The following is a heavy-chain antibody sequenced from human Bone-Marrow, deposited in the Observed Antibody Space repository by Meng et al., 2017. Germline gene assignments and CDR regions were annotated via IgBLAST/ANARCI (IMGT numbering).Heavy chain of an antibody. Sequence: VHLVQFGGGAGEPWRSRRPSCASSGVTFSTLSMTWVRQAPGKGVKWLEFISDDGSNKSDADSVKGQFTISRDKSKNTMYLQMNRLSAEDTDVYYCARAEAPTVTTFGYWGQGTLVTVSS. J-gene: IGHJ4*02. V-gene: IGHV3-30*06. CDR3: ARAEAPTVTTFGY. D-gene: IGHD4-11*01. CDR2: ISDDGSNK. CDR1: GVTFSTLS.